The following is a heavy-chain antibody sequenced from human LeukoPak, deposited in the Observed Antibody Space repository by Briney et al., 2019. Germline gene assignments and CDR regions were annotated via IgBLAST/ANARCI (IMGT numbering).Heavy chain of an antibody. Sequence: SETLSLTCTVSGGSISSYYWSWIRQPPGRGLEWIGYIYYSGSTNYNPSLKSRVTISVDTSKNQFSLKLSSVTAADTAVYYCARGLTYYYGSGSYYPDWGQGTLVTVSS. D-gene: IGHD3-10*01. V-gene: IGHV4-59*08. CDR1: GGSISSYY. CDR2: IYYSGST. J-gene: IGHJ4*02. CDR3: ARGLTYYYGSGSYYPD.